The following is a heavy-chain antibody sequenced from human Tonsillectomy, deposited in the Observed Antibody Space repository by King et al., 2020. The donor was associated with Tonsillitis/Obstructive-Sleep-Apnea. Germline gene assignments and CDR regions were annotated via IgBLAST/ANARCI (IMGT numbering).Heavy chain of an antibody. J-gene: IGHJ4*02. CDR2: IYWDDDK. Sequence: ITLKESGPTLVKPTQTLTLTCTLSGFSLSTSGVGVGWIRQPPGKALEWLALIYWDDDKRYSPSLKSRLTITKDTSKNQVVLTMTNMDPVDTATYYCAHTPYYHDNSGYPCYYFDYWGQGTLITVSS. D-gene: IGHD3-22*01. CDR1: GFSLSTSGVG. V-gene: IGHV2-5*02. CDR3: AHTPYYHDNSGYPCYYFDY.